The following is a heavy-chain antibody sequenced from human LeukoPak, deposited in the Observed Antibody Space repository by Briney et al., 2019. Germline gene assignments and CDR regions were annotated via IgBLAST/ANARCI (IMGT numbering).Heavy chain of an antibody. CDR3: ARLGGYYDPPGY. V-gene: IGHV4-39*01. D-gene: IGHD3-22*01. CDR1: GGSISSPTYY. Sequence: SETLPLTCTVSGGSISSPTYYWAWIRQPPGKGLEWIGTIHYSGSTFYNPSLKSRVTVSVDTSKNQFSLKLSSVTAADTAVYYCARLGGYYDPPGYGGQGTLVTVSS. CDR2: IHYSGST. J-gene: IGHJ4*02.